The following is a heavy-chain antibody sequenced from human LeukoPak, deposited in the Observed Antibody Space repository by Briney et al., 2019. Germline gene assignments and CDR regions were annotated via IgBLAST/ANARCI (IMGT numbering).Heavy chain of an antibody. CDR3: ARVVFPSRVSDY. CDR1: GFTFSSYW. CDR2: IKQDGSEK. D-gene: IGHD2-21*01. Sequence: GGSLRLSCAVSGFTFSSYWMSWVRQAPGKGLEWVANIKQDGSEKYYVDSVKGRFTISKDNAKNSLYLQMNSLRVEDTAVYYCARVVFPSRVSDYWGQGTLVTVSS. V-gene: IGHV3-7*01. J-gene: IGHJ4*02.